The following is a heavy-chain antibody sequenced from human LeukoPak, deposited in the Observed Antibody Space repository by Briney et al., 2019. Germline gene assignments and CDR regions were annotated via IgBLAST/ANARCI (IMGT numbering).Heavy chain of an antibody. CDR3: AKDIQLST. V-gene: IGHV3-30*18. CDR2: ISFDGSNK. D-gene: IGHD5-24*01. CDR1: GFTFSSYG. Sequence: GGSLRLSCAASGFTFSSYGVHWVRQGPGKGLEWVSVISFDGSNKYYADSVKGRFFISRDNSKNTPYLQMNSLRVEDTAMYFCAKDIQLSTWGLGTMVTVSS. J-gene: IGHJ3*01.